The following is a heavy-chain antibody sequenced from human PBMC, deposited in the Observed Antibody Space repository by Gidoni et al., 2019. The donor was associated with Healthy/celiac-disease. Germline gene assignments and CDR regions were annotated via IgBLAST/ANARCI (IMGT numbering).Heavy chain of an antibody. J-gene: IGHJ4*02. CDR1: GFTFSSYS. Sequence: EVQLVESGGGLVKPGGSLRLSCAASGFTFSSYSMNWVRQAPGKGLEWVSSISSSSSYIYYADSVKGRFTISRDNAKNSLYLQMNSLRAEDTAVYYCARDYEQQLARFRIHWHFDYWGQGTLVTVSS. D-gene: IGHD6-13*01. CDR3: ARDYEQQLARFRIHWHFDY. CDR2: ISSSSSYI. V-gene: IGHV3-21*01.